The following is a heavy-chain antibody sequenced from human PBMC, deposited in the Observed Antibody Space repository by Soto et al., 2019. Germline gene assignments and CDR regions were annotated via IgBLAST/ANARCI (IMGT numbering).Heavy chain of an antibody. Sequence: XGILSLTCAVSGGSISSSNWWSWFRQLPGKGLEWIGEIYHSGSTNYNPSLKSRVTISVDKSKNQFSLKLSSVTAADTAVYYCARAASGSELLLSSYWYFDLWGRGTLVTVSS. D-gene: IGHD1-26*01. CDR1: GGSISSSNW. CDR3: ARAASGSELLLSSYWYFDL. CDR2: IYHSGST. J-gene: IGHJ2*01. V-gene: IGHV4-4*02.